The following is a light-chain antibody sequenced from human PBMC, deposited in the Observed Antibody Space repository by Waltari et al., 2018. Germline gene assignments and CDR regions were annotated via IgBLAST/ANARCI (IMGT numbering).Light chain of an antibody. V-gene: IGKV1-39*01. Sequence: DIQMTQSPSSLSASVGDRVTITCRASQSISSYLNWYQQKPGKAPKLLIYAASSLQSGVPSRFSGSGSGTDFTLTISSLQPEDVALYYCQQYYSPPLTFGQGTKVEIK. CDR3: QQYYSPPLT. J-gene: IGKJ1*01. CDR2: AAS. CDR1: QSISSY.